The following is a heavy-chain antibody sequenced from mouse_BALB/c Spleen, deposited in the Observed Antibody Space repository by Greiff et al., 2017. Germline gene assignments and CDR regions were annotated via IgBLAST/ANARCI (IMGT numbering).Heavy chain of an antibody. CDR3: ARGPLLRSFAY. CDR1: GFTFSSYT. D-gene: IGHD1-1*01. Sequence: EVQVVESGGGLVKPGGSLKLSCAASGFTFSSYTMSWVRQTPEKRLEWVATISSGGSYTYYPDSVKGRFTISRDNARNILYLQMSSLRSEDTAMYYCARGPLLRSFAYWGQGTLVTVSA. CDR2: ISSGGSYT. V-gene: IGHV5-9-3*01. J-gene: IGHJ3*01.